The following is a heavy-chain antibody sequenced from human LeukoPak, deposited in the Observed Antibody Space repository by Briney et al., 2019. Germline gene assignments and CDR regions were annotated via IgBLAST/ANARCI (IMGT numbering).Heavy chain of an antibody. V-gene: IGHV1-69*13. J-gene: IGHJ5*02. CDR1: GGTFSSYA. D-gene: IGHD2-2*01. CDR2: IIPFFGTA. CDR3: ARGVDCSSTSCYVERWFDP. Sequence: ASVKVSCKASGGTFSSYAISWVRQAPGQGLEWMGGIIPFFGTANYAQKFQGRVTITADESTSTAYMELSSLRSEDTAVYYCARGVDCSSTSCYVERWFDPWGQGTLVTVSS.